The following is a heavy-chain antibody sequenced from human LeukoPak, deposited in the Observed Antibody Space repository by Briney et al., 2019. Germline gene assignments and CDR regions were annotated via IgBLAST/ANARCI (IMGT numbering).Heavy chain of an antibody. CDR1: GGSSSGYY. Sequence: SETLSLTCAVYGGSSSGYYWTWIRQPPGKGLEWIGYIYYSGSTNYNPSLKSRVTISVDTSKNQFSLKLSSVTAADTAAYYCARDDYSSGRSDYWGQGTLVTVSS. D-gene: IGHD6-19*01. CDR3: ARDDYSSGRSDY. J-gene: IGHJ4*02. CDR2: IYYSGST. V-gene: IGHV4-59*01.